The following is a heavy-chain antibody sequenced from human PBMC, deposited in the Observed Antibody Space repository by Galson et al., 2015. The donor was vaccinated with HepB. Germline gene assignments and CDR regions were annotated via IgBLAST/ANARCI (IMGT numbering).Heavy chain of an antibody. D-gene: IGHD3-16*01. Sequence: SLRLSCAASGFTFSNYAINRLRQAPGKGLEWVSSLSSGGDNIYYADSVKGRFTISRDNSKDTLYLLMNSLRAEDTAIYYCAKMIGASGGRFDYWGQGTLVTVS. J-gene: IGHJ4*02. CDR1: GFTFSNYA. CDR2: LSSGGDNI. CDR3: AKMIGASGGRFDY. V-gene: IGHV3-23*01.